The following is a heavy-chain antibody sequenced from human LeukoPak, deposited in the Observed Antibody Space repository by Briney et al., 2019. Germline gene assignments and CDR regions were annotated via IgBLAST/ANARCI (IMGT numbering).Heavy chain of an antibody. V-gene: IGHV3-23*01. J-gene: IGHJ4*02. CDR3: AKKSRGTYNWND. D-gene: IGHD1-1*01. CDR2: ISGSGGST. CDR1: GFTFSSYA. Sequence: GGSLRLSCAASGFTFSSYAMSWVRQAPGKGLEWVSAISGSGGSTYYADSVKGRFTISRDNSKNTLYLQMNSLRAGDTAVYYCAKKSRGTYNWNDWGQGTLVTVSS.